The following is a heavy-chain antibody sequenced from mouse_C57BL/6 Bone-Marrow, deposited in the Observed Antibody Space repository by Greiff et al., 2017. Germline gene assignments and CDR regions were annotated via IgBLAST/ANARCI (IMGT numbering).Heavy chain of an antibody. D-gene: IGHD1-1*01. Sequence: EVKLVESGPELVKPGASVKISCKASGYSFTDYNMNWVKQSNGKSLEWIGVINPNYGTTSYNQKFKGKATLTVDQSSSTAYMQLNSLTSEDSAVYYCARCLLRSSYYYAMDYCGQGTSVTVSS. CDR1: GYSFTDYN. J-gene: IGHJ4*01. V-gene: IGHV1-39*01. CDR3: ARCLLRSSYYYAMDY. CDR2: INPNYGTT.